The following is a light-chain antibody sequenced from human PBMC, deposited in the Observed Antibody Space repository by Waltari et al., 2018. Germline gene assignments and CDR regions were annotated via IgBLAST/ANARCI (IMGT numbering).Light chain of an antibody. CDR1: SSYVVAYNY. CDR2: DVI. Sequence: QSALTQPRSVSGSPGQSVAISCTGTSSYVVAYNYVSWFHTHPGKAPKLIIFDVIKRPSGVPDRFSGSKSGNTASLTISGLQAEDEADYHCSSTAGGYTWVFGGGTKLTVL. CDR3: SSTAGGYTWV. J-gene: IGLJ3*02. V-gene: IGLV2-11*01.